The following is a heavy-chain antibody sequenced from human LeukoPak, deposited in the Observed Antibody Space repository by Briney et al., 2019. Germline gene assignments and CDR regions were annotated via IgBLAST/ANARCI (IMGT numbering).Heavy chain of an antibody. CDR2: IYYSGST. J-gene: IGHJ4*02. CDR3: AREVGYCSGGSCYSYFDY. V-gene: IGHV4-59*01. D-gene: IGHD2-15*01. Sequence: PSETLSLTCTVSGGSISSYYWSWIRQPPGKGLELIGYIYYSGSTNYNASLTNRVTISVDTSKNQFSLKLSSVTAADTAVYYCAREVGYCSGGSCYSYFDYWGQGTLVTVSS. CDR1: GGSISSYY.